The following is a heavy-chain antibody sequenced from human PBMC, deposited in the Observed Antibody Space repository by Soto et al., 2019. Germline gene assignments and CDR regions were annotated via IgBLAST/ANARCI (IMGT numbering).Heavy chain of an antibody. J-gene: IGHJ5*02. Sequence: QLQLQESGSGLVKPSQTLSLTCTVSGGSITIGGYCWSWIRQPPGQGLEWIGYICHSGNTYYNLSLKSRVTTSLDRSKNQFSLNLSSVTAADTAVYYCARVWFGESSWFDPWGQGTLVTVSS. CDR3: ARVWFGESSWFDP. V-gene: IGHV4-30-2*01. CDR2: ICHSGNT. D-gene: IGHD3-10*01. CDR1: GGSITIGGYC.